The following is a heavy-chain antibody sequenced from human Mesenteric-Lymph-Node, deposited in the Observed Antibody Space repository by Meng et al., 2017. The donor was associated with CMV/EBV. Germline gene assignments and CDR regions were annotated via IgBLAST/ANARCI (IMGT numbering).Heavy chain of an antibody. CDR3: ATRPPTNLGVVIPGVY. CDR2: VDPLYGET. Sequence: SGYTFSDYFLHWVQQATGRGLEWMGLVDPLYGETKYAEKFKGRVSMTADTSTDTAYMELSSLTSDDTAVYYCATRPPTNLGVVIPGVYWGQGSLVTVSS. D-gene: IGHD3-3*01. J-gene: IGHJ4*02. V-gene: IGHV1-69-2*01. CDR1: GYTFSDYF.